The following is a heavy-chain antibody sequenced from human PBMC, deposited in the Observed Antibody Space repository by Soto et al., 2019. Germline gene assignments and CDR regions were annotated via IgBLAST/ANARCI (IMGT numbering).Heavy chain of an antibody. CDR2: IYYSGST. D-gene: IGHD3-22*01. CDR3: ASFPYYYDSSGYYPY. Sequence: SETLSLTCTVSGGSISSYYWSWIRQPPGKGLEWIGYIYYSGSTNYNPSLKSRVTISVDTSKNQFSLKLSSVTAADTAVYYCASFPYYYDSSGYYPYWAQGTLVTVSS. V-gene: IGHV4-59*12. CDR1: GGSISSYY. J-gene: IGHJ4*02.